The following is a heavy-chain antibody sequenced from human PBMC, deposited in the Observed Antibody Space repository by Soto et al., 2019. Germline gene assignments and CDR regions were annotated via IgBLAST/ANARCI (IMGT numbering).Heavy chain of an antibody. V-gene: IGHV5-51*01. J-gene: IGHJ5*02. CDR2: IYPGDSDT. CDR3: ARLDRGPIAARPHAVDP. CDR1: GYSFTSYW. D-gene: IGHD6-6*01. Sequence: GESLKISCKGSGYSFTSYWIGWVRQMPGKGLEWMGIIYPGDSDTRYSPSFQGQVTISADKSISTAYLQWSSLKASDTAMYYCARLDRGPIAARPHAVDPWGQGTLVTVSS.